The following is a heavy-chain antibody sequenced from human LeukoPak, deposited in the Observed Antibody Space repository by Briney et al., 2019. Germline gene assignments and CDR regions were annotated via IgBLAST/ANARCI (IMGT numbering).Heavy chain of an antibody. D-gene: IGHD2-2*01. V-gene: IGHV4-59*01. CDR1: GGSISSYY. Sequence: SETLSLTCTVSGGSISSYYWSWIRQPPGKGLEWIGYIYYSGSTNYNPSLKSRVTLSVDTSKNQFSLKLSSVTAADTAVYYCARGPAAMRVFDYWGQGTLVTVSS. CDR3: ARGPAAMRVFDY. J-gene: IGHJ4*02. CDR2: IYYSGST.